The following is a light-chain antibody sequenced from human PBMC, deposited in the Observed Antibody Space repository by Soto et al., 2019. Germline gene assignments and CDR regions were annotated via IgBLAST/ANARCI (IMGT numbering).Light chain of an antibody. Sequence: DIQMTQSPSSVSASVGDRVTITCRASQGINNWLAWYQQKPGKAPKLLISTASSLQSGVPSRFSGSGSGTEFTLTISSLQPEDFATYFCQQGSSFPWTFGQVTKVEIK. V-gene: IGKV1-12*01. CDR1: QGINNW. CDR3: QQGSSFPWT. J-gene: IGKJ1*01. CDR2: TAS.